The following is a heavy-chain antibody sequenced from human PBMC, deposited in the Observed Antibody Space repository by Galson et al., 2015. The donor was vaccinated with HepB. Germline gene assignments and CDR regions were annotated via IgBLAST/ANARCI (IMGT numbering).Heavy chain of an antibody. CDR3: AKGPPSSTVTTGEYYYYYGMDV. D-gene: IGHD4-17*01. CDR2: ISYDGSNK. Sequence: SLRLSCAASGFTFSSYGMHWVRQAPGKGLEWVAVISYDGSNKYYADSVKGRFTISRDNSKNTLYLQMNSLRAEDTAVYYCAKGPPSSTVTTGEYYYYYGMDVWGQGTTVTVSS. V-gene: IGHV3-30*18. CDR1: GFTFSSYG. J-gene: IGHJ6*02.